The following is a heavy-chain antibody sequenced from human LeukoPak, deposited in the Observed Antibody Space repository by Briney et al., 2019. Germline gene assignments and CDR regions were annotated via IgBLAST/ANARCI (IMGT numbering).Heavy chain of an antibody. CDR2: ISAYNGNT. Sequence: AASVKVSCKASGYTFTSYGISWVRQAPGQGLEWMGWISAYNGNTNYAQKLQGRVTMTTDTSTSTAYMELRSLRSDDTAVYYCARDKGGGAVAGTATDYWGQGTLVTVSS. CDR3: ARDKGGGAVAGTATDY. CDR1: GYTFTSYG. J-gene: IGHJ4*02. V-gene: IGHV1-18*01. D-gene: IGHD6-19*01.